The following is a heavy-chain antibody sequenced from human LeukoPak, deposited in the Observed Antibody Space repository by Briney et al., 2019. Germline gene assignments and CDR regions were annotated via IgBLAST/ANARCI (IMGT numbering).Heavy chain of an antibody. CDR2: ISAYNGNT. D-gene: IGHD3-22*01. V-gene: IGHV1-18*01. CDR3: ASEGESDSRGSWFDP. Sequence: ASVKVSCKASGYTFTSYGISWVRQAPGQGLEWMGWISAYNGNTNYAQKLQGRVTMTIDTSTSTAYMELRSLRSDDTAVYYCASEGESDSRGSWFDPWGQGTLVTVSS. J-gene: IGHJ5*02. CDR1: GYTFTSYG.